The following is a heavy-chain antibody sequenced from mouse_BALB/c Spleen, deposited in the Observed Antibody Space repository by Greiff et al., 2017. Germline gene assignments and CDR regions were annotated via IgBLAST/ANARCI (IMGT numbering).Heavy chain of an antibody. CDR1: GYTFTSYW. CDR3: TRAYYGSSPWYFDV. Sequence: QVQLQQPGAELVRPGASVKLSCKASGYTFTSYWINWVKQRPGQGLEWIGNIYPSDSYTNYNQKFKDKATLTVDKSSSTAYMQLSSPTSEDSAVYYCTRAYYGSSPWYFDVWGAGTTVTVSS. V-gene: IGHV1-69*02. D-gene: IGHD1-1*01. CDR2: IYPSDSYT. J-gene: IGHJ1*01.